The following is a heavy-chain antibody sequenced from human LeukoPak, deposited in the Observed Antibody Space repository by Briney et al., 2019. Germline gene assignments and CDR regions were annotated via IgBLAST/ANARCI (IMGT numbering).Heavy chain of an antibody. CDR3: AKVHPSTKIAVAGDFDY. J-gene: IGHJ4*02. Sequence: GGSLRLSCAASGFTFSGYAMSWVRQAPGKGLEWVSAISGSGGSTYYADSVKGRFTISRDNSKNTLYLQMNSLRAEDTAVYYCAKVHPSTKIAVAGDFDYWGQGTLVTVSS. D-gene: IGHD6-19*01. CDR2: ISGSGGST. CDR1: GFTFSGYA. V-gene: IGHV3-23*01.